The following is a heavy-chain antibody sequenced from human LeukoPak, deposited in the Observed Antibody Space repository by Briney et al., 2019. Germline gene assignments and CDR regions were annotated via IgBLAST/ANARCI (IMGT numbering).Heavy chain of an antibody. D-gene: IGHD3-3*01. CDR3: ASGITIFGVVTPTARDV. CDR2: ISYDGSNK. V-gene: IGHV3-30-3*01. Sequence: GRSLRLSCAASGFTFSSYAMHWVRQAPGKGLEWVAVISYDGSNKYYADSVKGRFTISRDNSKNTLYLQMNSLRAEDTAVYYCASGITIFGVVTPTARDVWGKGTTVTVSS. J-gene: IGHJ6*04. CDR1: GFTFSSYA.